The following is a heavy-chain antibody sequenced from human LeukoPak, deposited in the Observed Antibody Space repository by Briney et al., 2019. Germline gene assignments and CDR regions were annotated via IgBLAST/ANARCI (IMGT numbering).Heavy chain of an antibody. J-gene: IGHJ4*02. Sequence: PSETLSLTCAVYGGSFSGYYWSWIRQPPGKWLEWIGEINHSGSTNYNPSLKSRVTISVDTSKNQFSLKLSSVTAADTAVYYCARVKGSSSSRDWGQGTLVTVSS. CDR1: GGSFSGYY. D-gene: IGHD6-13*01. V-gene: IGHV4-34*01. CDR3: ARVKGSSSSRD. CDR2: INHSGST.